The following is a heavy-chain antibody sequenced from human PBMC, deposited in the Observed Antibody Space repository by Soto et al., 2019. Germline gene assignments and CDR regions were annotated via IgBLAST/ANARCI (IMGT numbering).Heavy chain of an antibody. J-gene: IGHJ5*02. CDR1: GFTFSSYS. D-gene: IGHD3-3*01. CDR3: ARSTEKDDFWSDYRANWFDP. Sequence: GGSLRLSCAASGFTFSSYSMNWVRQAPGKGLEWVSSISSSSSYIYYADSVKGRFTISRDNAKNSLYLQMNSLRAEDTAVYYCARSTEKDDFWSDYRANWFDPWGQGTLVTVSS. CDR2: ISSSSSYI. V-gene: IGHV3-21*01.